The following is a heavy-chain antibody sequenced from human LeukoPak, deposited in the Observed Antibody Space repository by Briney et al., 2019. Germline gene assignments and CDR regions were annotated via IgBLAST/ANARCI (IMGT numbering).Heavy chain of an antibody. Sequence: SETLSLTCTVSGGSISSSSFYWGWIRQPPGKGLEWIGSIYYSGSTYYNPSLKSRVTISVDTSKNQFSLKLSSVTAADTAVYYCARQVGGCSSTSCYGRARRWFDPWGQGTLVTVSS. J-gene: IGHJ5*02. V-gene: IGHV4-39*01. CDR3: ARQVGGCSSTSCYGRARRWFDP. D-gene: IGHD2-2*01. CDR1: GGSISSSSFY. CDR2: IYYSGST.